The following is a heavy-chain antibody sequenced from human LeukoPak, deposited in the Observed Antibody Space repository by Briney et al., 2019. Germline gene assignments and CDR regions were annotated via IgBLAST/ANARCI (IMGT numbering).Heavy chain of an antibody. D-gene: IGHD5-12*01. CDR1: GGSISRYL. V-gene: IGHV4-4*07. CDR3: ATGAKSGYYAFEF. Sequence: PSETLSLTCPGSGGSISRYLCHWIRQPAGKGLEWIGRIYSSGSTVYNPSLNSRVTMSIDTSKNQFSLRLRSVTAADTAVYYCATGAKSGYYAFEFWGQGTMVTVSS. J-gene: IGHJ3*01. CDR2: IYSSGST.